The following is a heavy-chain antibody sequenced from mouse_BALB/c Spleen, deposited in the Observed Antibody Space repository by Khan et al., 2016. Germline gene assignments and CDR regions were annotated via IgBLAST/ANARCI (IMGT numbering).Heavy chain of an antibody. V-gene: IGHV1-9*01. CDR1: GYTFSSYW. CDR2: ILPGSGST. CDR3: ARGLGRGYVDY. Sequence: QVQLQQSGAELMKPGASVKISCKATGYTFSSYWIEWVKQRPGHGLEWIGEILPGSGSTNYNEKFKGKATFTADTSSNTAYMQRSSLTSEDSAVYYCARGLGRGYVDYGSQGTTLTVSS. J-gene: IGHJ2*01.